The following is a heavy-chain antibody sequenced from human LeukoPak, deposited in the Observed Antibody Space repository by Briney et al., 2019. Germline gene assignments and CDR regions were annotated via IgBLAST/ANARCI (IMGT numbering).Heavy chain of an antibody. V-gene: IGHV4-30-4*08. CDR2: IYYSGST. CDR1: GGSISSGDYY. D-gene: IGHD3-22*01. Sequence: SETLSHTCTVSGGSISSGDYYWSWIRQPPGKGLEWIGYIYYSGSTYYNPSLKSRVTISVDTSKNQFSLKLSSVTAADTAVYYCARDHPSSGYYYYFDYWGQRTLVTVSS. CDR3: ARDHPSSGYYYYFDY. J-gene: IGHJ4*02.